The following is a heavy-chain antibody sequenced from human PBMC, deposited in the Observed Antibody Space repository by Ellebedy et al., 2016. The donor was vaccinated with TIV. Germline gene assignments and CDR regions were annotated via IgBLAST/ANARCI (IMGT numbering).Heavy chain of an antibody. V-gene: IGHV4-30-4*08. CDR2: IYYSGST. J-gene: IGHJ6*03. Sequence: SWIRQPPGKGLEWIGYIYYSGSTYYNPSLKSRVTISVDTSKNQFSLKLSSVTAADTAVYYCARGRWDCSSTSCPRGYYMDVWGKGTTVTVSS. CDR3: ARGRWDCSSTSCPRGYYMDV. D-gene: IGHD2-2*01.